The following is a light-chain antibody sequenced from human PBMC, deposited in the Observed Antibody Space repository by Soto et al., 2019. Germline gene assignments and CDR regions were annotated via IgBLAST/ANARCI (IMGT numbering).Light chain of an antibody. Sequence: EIVLTQSPGTLSLSPGERATLSCRASQSVSSSYLAWYQQKPGQAPRLLIYGASSRATSIPDRFSGSGSGTDFTLTIIRLEPEDFAVYYCQQYGSSPQVTFGPGTKVDIK. CDR1: QSVSSSY. J-gene: IGKJ3*01. CDR2: GAS. CDR3: QQYGSSPQVT. V-gene: IGKV3-20*01.